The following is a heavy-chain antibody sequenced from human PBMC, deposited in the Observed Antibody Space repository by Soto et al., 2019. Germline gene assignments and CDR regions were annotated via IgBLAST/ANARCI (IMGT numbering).Heavy chain of an antibody. D-gene: IGHD3-16*01. CDR2: VHGGGST. Sequence: VQLVESGGGLIQPGGSLRLSCAASGFTVSNNHMTWVRQAAGKGLELVSFVHGGGSTSYADSVKGRFTISRDNSKNTLYLQMDSLRAKDTAIYYCAGRLTTAASLDYWGRGTVVTVSS. J-gene: IGHJ4*01. CDR1: GFTVSNNH. V-gene: IGHV3-53*01. CDR3: AGRLTTAASLDY.